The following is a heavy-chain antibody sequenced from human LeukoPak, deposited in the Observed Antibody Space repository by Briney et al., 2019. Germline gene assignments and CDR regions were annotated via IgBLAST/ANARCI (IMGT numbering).Heavy chain of an antibody. Sequence: GGSLRLSCAASGFTFSSYWMSWVRQAPGKGLEWVAFIRYDGSNKYYADSVKGRFTISRDNSKNTLYLQMNSLRAEDTAVYYCAKVGVDYYYYMDVWGKGTTVTVSS. V-gene: IGHV3-30*02. CDR1: GFTFSSYW. CDR2: IRYDGSNK. D-gene: IGHD2-8*01. CDR3: AKVGVDYYYYMDV. J-gene: IGHJ6*03.